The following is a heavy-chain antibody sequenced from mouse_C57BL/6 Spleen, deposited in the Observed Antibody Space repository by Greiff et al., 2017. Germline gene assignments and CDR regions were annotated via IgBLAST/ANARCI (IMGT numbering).Heavy chain of an antibody. Sequence: QVQLQQSGAELVRPGTSVKVSCKASGYTFTNYLIEWVKQRPGQGLEWIGVINPGSGGTNYNEKFKGKATLTADKSSSTAYMQLSSLTSEDSAVYFCARKSELGRFAYWGQWTLVTVSA. J-gene: IGHJ3*01. D-gene: IGHD4-1*01. V-gene: IGHV1-54*01. CDR3: ARKSELGRFAY. CDR1: GYTFTNYL. CDR2: INPGSGGT.